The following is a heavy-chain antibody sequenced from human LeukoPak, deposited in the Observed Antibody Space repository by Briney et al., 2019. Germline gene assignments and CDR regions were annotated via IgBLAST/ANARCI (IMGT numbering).Heavy chain of an antibody. Sequence: PSETLSLTCTVSGGSVSSHYWSWIRQPPGKGLEWIGYIYHRGSTYYNPSLKSRVTISVDRSKNQFSLKLSSVTAADTAVYYCATVHENTAMLIPWGQGTLVTVSS. V-gene: IGHV4-59*02. CDR3: ATVHENTAMLIP. J-gene: IGHJ5*02. CDR1: GGSVSSHY. CDR2: IYHRGST. D-gene: IGHD5-18*01.